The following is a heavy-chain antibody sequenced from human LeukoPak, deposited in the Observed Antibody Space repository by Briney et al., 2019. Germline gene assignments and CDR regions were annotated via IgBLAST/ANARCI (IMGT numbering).Heavy chain of an antibody. CDR3: ARDRHGYFDY. CDR1: GGSISSGGYY. Sequence: PSETLSLTCTVSGGSISSGGYYWSWIRQHPGEGLEWIGYIYYSGSTYYNPSLKSRVTISVDTSKNQFSLKLSSVTAADTAVYYCARDRHGYFDYWGQGTLVTVSS. CDR2: IYYSGST. V-gene: IGHV4-31*03. J-gene: IGHJ4*02.